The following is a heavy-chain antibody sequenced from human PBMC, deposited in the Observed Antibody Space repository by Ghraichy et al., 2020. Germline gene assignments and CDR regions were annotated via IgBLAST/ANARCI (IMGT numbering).Heavy chain of an antibody. D-gene: IGHD6-6*01. Sequence: ASVKVSCKASGYTFTGYYMHWVRQAPGQGLEWMGRINPNSGGTNYAQKFQGRVTMTRDTSISTAYMELSRLRSDDTAVYYCACLGDGGIAARSFDYWGQGTLVTVSS. CDR3: ACLGDGGIAARSFDY. CDR1: GYTFTGYY. CDR2: INPNSGGT. J-gene: IGHJ4*02. V-gene: IGHV1-2*06.